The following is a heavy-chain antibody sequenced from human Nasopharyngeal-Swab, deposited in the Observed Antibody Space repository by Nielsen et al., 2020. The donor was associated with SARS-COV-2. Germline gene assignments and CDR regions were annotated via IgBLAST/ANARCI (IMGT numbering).Heavy chain of an antibody. CDR1: GFSFSDSY. J-gene: IGHJ4*02. Sequence: GESLKISCAASGFSFSDSYMGWIRQAPGKGPEWVSYISSSGSTMYYADSVKGRFTISRDNAKNSLYLQMHSLRAEDTAVYFCARARGSYAFDYWGQGTLVTVSS. V-gene: IGHV3-11*01. CDR2: ISSSGSTM. CDR3: ARARGSYAFDY. D-gene: IGHD3-16*01.